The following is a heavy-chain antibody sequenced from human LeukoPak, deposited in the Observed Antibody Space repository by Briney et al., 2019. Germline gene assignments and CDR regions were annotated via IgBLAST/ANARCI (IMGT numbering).Heavy chain of an antibody. V-gene: IGHV1-3*01. J-gene: IGHJ4*02. D-gene: IGHD3-22*01. CDR1: GYTFTSYA. CDR2: INAGNGNT. Sequence: ASVNVSCKASGYTFTSYAMHWVRQAPGQRLEWMGWINAGNGNTKYSQKFQGRVTITRDTSASTAYMELSSLRSEDTAVYYCASRYDSSGSFKDWGQGTLVTVSS. CDR3: ASRYDSSGSFKD.